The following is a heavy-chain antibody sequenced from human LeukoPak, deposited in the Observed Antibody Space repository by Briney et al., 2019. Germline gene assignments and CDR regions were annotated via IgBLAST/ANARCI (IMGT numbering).Heavy chain of an antibody. Sequence: SETLSLTCTVSGGSISSYYWSWFRQPPGKGLEWIGYIYYSGSTNYNPSLKSRVTKSVDTSKNQFSLKLSSVTAADTAVYYCARAAGIAVAGPYFNWFDPWGQGTLVTVSS. J-gene: IGHJ5*02. V-gene: IGHV4-59*01. CDR2: IYYSGST. D-gene: IGHD6-19*01. CDR3: ARAAGIAVAGPYFNWFDP. CDR1: GGSISSYY.